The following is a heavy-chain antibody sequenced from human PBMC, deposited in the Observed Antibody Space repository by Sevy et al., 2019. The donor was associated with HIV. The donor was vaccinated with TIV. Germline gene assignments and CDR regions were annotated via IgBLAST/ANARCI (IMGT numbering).Heavy chain of an antibody. V-gene: IGHV3-15*01. CDR3: TSMTTVEGVFDF. CDR1: GFIFNKAW. J-gene: IGHJ4*02. CDR2: IRSNTDGGSR. Sequence: GGSLRLSCAASGFIFNKAWMSWIRQAPGKGLEWVGSIRSNTDGGSRDYAAPVKGRFTISRDDSKNTLYLQMNSLKTEDTAVYYCTSMTTVEGVFDFWGQGTLVTVSS. D-gene: IGHD4-17*01.